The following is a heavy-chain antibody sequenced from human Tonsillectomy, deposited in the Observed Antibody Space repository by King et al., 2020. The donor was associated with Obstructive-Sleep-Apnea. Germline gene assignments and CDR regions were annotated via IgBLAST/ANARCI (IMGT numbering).Heavy chain of an antibody. CDR1: GFTFSTYA. CDR3: ARDNMDVVVVAAATLGYYGMDV. J-gene: IGHJ6*02. D-gene: IGHD2-15*01. Sequence: VQLVESGGGVVQPGRSLRLSCAASGFTFSTYAMHWVRQAPGKGLEWVAVISYDGSNKYYADSVKGRFTISIDNSKNTLHLRMNSLRAEDTALYYCARDNMDVVVVAAATLGYYGMDVWGQGTTVTVSS. V-gene: IGHV3-30*04. CDR2: ISYDGSNK.